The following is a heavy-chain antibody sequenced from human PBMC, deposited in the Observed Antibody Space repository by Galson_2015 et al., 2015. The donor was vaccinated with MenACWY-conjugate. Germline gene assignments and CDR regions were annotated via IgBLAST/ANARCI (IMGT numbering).Heavy chain of an antibody. CDR2: IKQDGSER. J-gene: IGHJ3*02. Sequence: SLRLSCAASGSTFSSYWMAWVRQAPGKGLEYVANIKQDGSERYYVDSVKGRFTIPRDNAKSSLYLHMNSLRAEDTAVYYCARSIAVASQAFDIWGSGTMVTVSS. D-gene: IGHD6-19*01. CDR3: ARSIAVASQAFDI. CDR1: GSTFSSYW. V-gene: IGHV3-7*03.